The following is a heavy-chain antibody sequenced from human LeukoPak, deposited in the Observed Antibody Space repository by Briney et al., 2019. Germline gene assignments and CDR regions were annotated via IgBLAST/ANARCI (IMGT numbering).Heavy chain of an antibody. CDR3: AHEPPPTYGSGSYGQGYFDY. J-gene: IGHJ4*02. CDR1: GFSFSTSGVG. D-gene: IGHD3-10*01. V-gene: IGHV2-5*02. Sequence: SGPTLVKPTQTLTLTCTFSGFSFSTSGVGVGWIRQPPGKALEWLALIYWDDDKHYSPSLKSRVTITKDTSKNQVVLTMTNMDPVDTATYYCAHEPPPTYGSGSYGQGYFDYWGQGTLVTVSS. CDR2: IYWDDDK.